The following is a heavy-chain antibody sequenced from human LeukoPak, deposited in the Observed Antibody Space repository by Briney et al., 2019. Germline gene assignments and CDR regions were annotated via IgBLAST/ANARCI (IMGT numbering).Heavy chain of an antibody. CDR3: TREAAAGIDY. CDR1: VFTFSTDW. CDR2: IKQDGSEK. J-gene: IGHJ4*02. Sequence: GGSLRLSCAASVFTFSTDWMSCVRQAPGKGLEWVANIKQDGSEKYYLDSVKGRFTISRDNAKNSLYLQMNSLRAEDTAVYFCTREAAAGIDYWGQGTLVTVSS. V-gene: IGHV3-7*01. D-gene: IGHD6-13*01.